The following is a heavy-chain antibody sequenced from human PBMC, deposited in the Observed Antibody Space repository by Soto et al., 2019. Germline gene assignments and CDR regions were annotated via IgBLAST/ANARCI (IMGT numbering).Heavy chain of an antibody. Sequence: EVLLVESGGGLVRPGRSLRLSCAASGFTFGDRAMHWVRQGPGKGLEWVAGIIWNGGKTDYADSVKGRFNISRDNAKNSLYLQMTNLRREDSALYYCAKDMGQDFYYDMEAWGKGTTVTVSS. CDR3: AKDMGQDFYYDMEA. CDR2: IIWNGGKT. V-gene: IGHV3-9*01. J-gene: IGHJ6*04. CDR1: GFTFGDRA.